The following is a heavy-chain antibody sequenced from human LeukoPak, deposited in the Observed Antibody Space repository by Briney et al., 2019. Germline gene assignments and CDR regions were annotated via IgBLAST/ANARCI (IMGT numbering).Heavy chain of an antibody. J-gene: IGHJ1*01. CDR2: INQDGSEK. D-gene: IGHD3-22*01. CDR1: GFTFSSYW. Sequence: GGSLRLSCAASGFTFSSYWMSWVRQAPGKGLEWVANINQDGSEKYYVDSVKGRFTMSRDNAKNSLYLQMNSLRADDTAVYYCARGGGYYDSSGHPTAFQHWGQGTLVTVSS. V-gene: IGHV3-7*01. CDR3: ARGGGYYDSSGHPTAFQH.